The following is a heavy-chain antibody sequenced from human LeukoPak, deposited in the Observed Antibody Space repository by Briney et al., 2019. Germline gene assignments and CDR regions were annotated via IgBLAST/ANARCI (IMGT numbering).Heavy chain of an antibody. Sequence: GASVKVSCKASGYTFTGYYMHWVRQAPGQGLEWMGWINPNSGGTNYAQKFQGRVTMTRDTSISTAYMELSRLRSDDTAVYYCARDSDISYYYMDVWGKGTTVTVSS. J-gene: IGHJ6*03. CDR1: GYTFTGYY. CDR3: ARDSDISYYYMDV. CDR2: INPNSGGT. V-gene: IGHV1-2*02. D-gene: IGHD3-9*01.